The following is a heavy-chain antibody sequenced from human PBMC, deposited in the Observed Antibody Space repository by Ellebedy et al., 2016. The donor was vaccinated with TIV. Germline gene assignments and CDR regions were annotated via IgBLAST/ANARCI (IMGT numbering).Heavy chain of an antibody. CDR2: ISYDGSTK. CDR1: GFTFSSYG. J-gene: IGHJ4*02. D-gene: IGHD5-18*01. CDR3: AKESHNEGYGAYFDY. V-gene: IGHV3-30*18. Sequence: GESLKISXAASGFTFSSYGMHWVRQAPGKGLEWVAVISYDGSTKYYADSVKGRFIISRDNARNTLHLQMNSLRAEDTALYYCAKESHNEGYGAYFDYWGQGTLVTVSS.